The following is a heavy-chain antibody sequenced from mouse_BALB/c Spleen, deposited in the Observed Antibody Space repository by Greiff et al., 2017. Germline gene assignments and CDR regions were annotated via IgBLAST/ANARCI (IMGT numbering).Heavy chain of an antibody. V-gene: IGHV5-17*02. D-gene: IGHD1-1*01. CDR2: ISSGSSTI. CDR1: GFTFSSFG. Sequence: EVKLMESGGGLVQPGGSRKLSCAASGFTFSSFGMHWVRQAPEKGLEWVAYISSGSSTIYYADTVKGRFTISRDNPKNTLFLQMTSLRSEDTAMYYCARSAGPTTVVPFDYWGQGTTLTVSS. J-gene: IGHJ2*01. CDR3: ARSAGPTTVVPFDY.